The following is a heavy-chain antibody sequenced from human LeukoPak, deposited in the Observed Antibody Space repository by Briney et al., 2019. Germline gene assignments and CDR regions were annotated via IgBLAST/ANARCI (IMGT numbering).Heavy chain of an antibody. CDR3: EKDRRRYCSGGSCSHFDY. CDR2: ISYDGSNK. J-gene: IGHJ4*02. D-gene: IGHD2-15*01. V-gene: IGHV3-30*18. CDR1: GFTFSSYG. Sequence: PGGSLRLSCAASGFTFSSYGMHWVRQAPGKGLEWVAVISYDGSNKYYADSVKGRFTISRDNSKNTLYLQMNSLRAEDTAVYYWEKDRRRYCSGGSCSHFDYGGQGTLVTVSS.